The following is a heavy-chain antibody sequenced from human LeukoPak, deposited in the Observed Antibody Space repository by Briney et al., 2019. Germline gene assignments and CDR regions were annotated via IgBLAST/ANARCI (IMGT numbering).Heavy chain of an antibody. V-gene: IGHV3-33*01. CDR1: GFTFSSYG. D-gene: IGHD4-17*01. Sequence: GGSLRLSCAASGFTFSSYGMHWVRQAPGKGLEWVAVIWYDGSNKYYADSVKGRFTISRDNSKNTLYLQMNSLRAEDTAVYYCASLPVTTYYYYCMDVWGQGTTVTASS. CDR2: IWYDGSNK. CDR3: ASLPVTTYYYYCMDV. J-gene: IGHJ6*02.